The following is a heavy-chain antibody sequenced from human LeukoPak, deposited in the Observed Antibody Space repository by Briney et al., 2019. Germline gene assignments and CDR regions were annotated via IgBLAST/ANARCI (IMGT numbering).Heavy chain of an antibody. J-gene: IGHJ4*02. D-gene: IGHD3-3*01. CDR1: GFTFSIYS. Sequence: GGSLRLSCAASGFTFSIYSMNWVRQAPGKGLEWVSYIIRTSSTIYYADSVKGRFTISRDNAKNSLFLQMNSLRDEDTAVYYCAKVGFSEMEWLLYSDHWGQGTLVTVSS. CDR2: IIRTSSTI. V-gene: IGHV3-48*02. CDR3: AKVGFSEMEWLLYSDH.